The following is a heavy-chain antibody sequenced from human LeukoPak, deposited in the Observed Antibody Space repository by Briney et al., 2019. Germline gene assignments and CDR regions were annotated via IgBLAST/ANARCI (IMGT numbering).Heavy chain of an antibody. D-gene: IGHD4-17*01. CDR1: GGTFSSYA. CDR3: ARAVANTVTTYYFDY. J-gene: IGHJ4*02. CDR2: IIPILGIA. Sequence: ASVKVSCKASGGTFSSYAISCVRQAPGQGLEWMGRIIPILGIANYAQKFQGRVTITADKSTSTAYMELSSLRSEDTAVYYCARAVANTVTTYYFDYWGQGTLVTVSS. V-gene: IGHV1-69*04.